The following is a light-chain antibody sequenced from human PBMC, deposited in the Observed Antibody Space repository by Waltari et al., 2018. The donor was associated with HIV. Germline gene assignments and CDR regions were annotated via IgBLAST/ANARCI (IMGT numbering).Light chain of an antibody. CDR3: QQRSNWPIT. J-gene: IGKJ5*01. CDR1: QSVSNY. Sequence: EIVLTQSPATLSLSPGERATLPCRASQSVSNYLAWYQQQTGQAPRLLIYGASIRATGIPARFSGSGSGTDFTLTISSLEPGDFAVYYCQQRSNWPITFGQGTRLEIK. CDR2: GAS. V-gene: IGKV3-11*01.